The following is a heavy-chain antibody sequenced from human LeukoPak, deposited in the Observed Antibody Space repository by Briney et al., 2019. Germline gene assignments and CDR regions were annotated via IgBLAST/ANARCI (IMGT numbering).Heavy chain of an antibody. CDR2: ISSSGSTI. J-gene: IGHJ4*02. V-gene: IGHV3-48*03. CDR1: GFTFSSYE. D-gene: IGHD6-19*01. Sequence: GGSLRLSCAASGFTFSSYEMNWVRQAPGKGLEWVSYISSSGSTIYYADSVMGRFTISRDNAKNSQYLQMNSLRAEDTAVYYCARGGGGQWLVYFDYWGQGTLVTVSS. CDR3: ARGGGGQWLVYFDY.